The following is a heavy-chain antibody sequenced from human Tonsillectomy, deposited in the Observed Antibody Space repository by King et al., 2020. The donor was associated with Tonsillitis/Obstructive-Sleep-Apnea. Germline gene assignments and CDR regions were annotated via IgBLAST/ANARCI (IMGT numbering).Heavy chain of an antibody. CDR1: GYTFTSYG. CDR2: ISAYNGNR. V-gene: IGHV1-18*01. CDR3: ARGEQRGGSQDFDY. D-gene: IGHD1-26*01. J-gene: IGHJ4*02. Sequence: QLVQSGAEVKKPGASVKVSCKASGYTFTSYGITWVRQAPGQGLEWMGWISAYNGNRNYAQKFQGRVTMTTDTSTSTAYMELRSLRSDDTAIYYCARGEQRGGSQDFDYGGQGTLVTVSS.